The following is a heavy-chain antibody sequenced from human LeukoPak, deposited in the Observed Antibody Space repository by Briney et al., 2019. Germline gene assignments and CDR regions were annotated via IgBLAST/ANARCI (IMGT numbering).Heavy chain of an antibody. V-gene: IGHV3-20*04. CDR1: GFTFDDYG. J-gene: IGHJ4*02. CDR2: INWNGGST. Sequence: GGSLRLSCASCGFTFDDYGMSWVRQAPGKGLEWVSGINWNGGSTGYADSVKGRFTISRDNAKNSPYLQMNSLRAEDTALYYCARVQGYCSSTSCYFDYWGQGTLVTVSP. D-gene: IGHD2-2*01. CDR3: ARVQGYCSSTSCYFDY.